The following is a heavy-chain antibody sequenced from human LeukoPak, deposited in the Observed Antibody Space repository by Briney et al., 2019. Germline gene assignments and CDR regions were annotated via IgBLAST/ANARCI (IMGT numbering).Heavy chain of an antibody. Sequence: PSETLSLTCAVSGGSISSSNWWSWVRQPPGKGLEWIGEIYHSGSTNYNPSLKSRVTISVDTSKNQFSLKLSSVTAADTAVYYCAGGSSGLFDYWGQGTLVTVSS. V-gene: IGHV4-4*02. CDR1: GGSISSSNW. CDR2: IYHSGST. J-gene: IGHJ4*02. CDR3: AGGSSGLFDY. D-gene: IGHD3-22*01.